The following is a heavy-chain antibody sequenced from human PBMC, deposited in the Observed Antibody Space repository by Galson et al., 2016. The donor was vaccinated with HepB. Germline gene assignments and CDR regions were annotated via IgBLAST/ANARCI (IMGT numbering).Heavy chain of an antibody. V-gene: IGHV4-31*03. Sequence: TLSLTCSVSGGSISSGTTYWSWIRQHPEKDLEWIGAIFDSGSAYYNPSLRSRVNISADTSKNQFSLKLSSVTAADTAVYYCARGTTTTFGVVTHYNWFDAWGQGTLVTISS. D-gene: IGHD3-3*01. CDR1: GGSISSGTTY. CDR3: ARGTTTTFGVVTHYNWFDA. CDR2: IFDSGSA. J-gene: IGHJ5*02.